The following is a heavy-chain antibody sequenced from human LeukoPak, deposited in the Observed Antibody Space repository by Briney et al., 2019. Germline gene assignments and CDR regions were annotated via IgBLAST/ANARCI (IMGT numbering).Heavy chain of an antibody. D-gene: IGHD3-9*01. V-gene: IGHV4-39*01. CDR3: ARRDCDILTGYSYYFDY. Sequence: PSETLSLTCTVSGGSISSSSYYWGWIRQPPGKGLEWIGSIYYSGSTYYNPSLKSRVTISVDTSKNQFSLKLSSVTAADTAVYYCARRDCDILTGYSYYFDYWGQGTLVTVSS. CDR2: IYYSGST. CDR1: GGSISSSSYY. J-gene: IGHJ4*02.